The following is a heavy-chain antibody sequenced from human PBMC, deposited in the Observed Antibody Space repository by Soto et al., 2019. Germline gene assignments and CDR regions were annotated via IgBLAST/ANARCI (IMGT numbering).Heavy chain of an antibody. V-gene: IGHV1-18*01. J-gene: IGHJ4*02. CDR3: ARVSPSSRAAEP. Sequence: QVQLVQSGAEVKKPGASVRVSCKASGYTFTSYGISWVRQAPGQGLEWMGWISAYNGNTNYAQSLQGRVTMTTDTSTTTAYIELRSVKSDDTAVYYCARVSPSSRAAEPWGQGTLITVS. D-gene: IGHD6-13*01. CDR2: ISAYNGNT. CDR1: GYTFTSYG.